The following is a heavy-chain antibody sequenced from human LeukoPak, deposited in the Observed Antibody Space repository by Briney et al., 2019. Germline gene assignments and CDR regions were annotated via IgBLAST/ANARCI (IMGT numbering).Heavy chain of an antibody. CDR1: GYSISSGYY. D-gene: IGHD3-22*01. CDR2: IYHSGST. J-gene: IGHJ4*02. Sequence: SETLSLTCTVSGYSISSGYYWGWIRQPPGKGLEWIGSIYHSGSTYYNPSLKSRVTISVDTSKNQFSLKLSSVTAADTAVYYCARSDYDSSGADYWGQGTLVTVSS. CDR3: ARSDYDSSGADY. V-gene: IGHV4-38-2*02.